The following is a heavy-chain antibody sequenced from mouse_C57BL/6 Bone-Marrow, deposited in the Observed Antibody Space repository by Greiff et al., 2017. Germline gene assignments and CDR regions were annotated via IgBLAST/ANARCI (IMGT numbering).Heavy chain of an antibody. CDR2: ISNGGGST. V-gene: IGHV5-12*01. J-gene: IGHJ3*01. CDR1: GFTFSDYY. CDR3: ARRGGFAY. Sequence: EVHLVESGGGLVQPGGSLKLSCAASGFTFSDYYMYWVRQTPEKRLEWVAYISNGGGSTYYPDTVKGRFTISRDNAKNTLYLQMSRLKSEDTAMYYCARRGGFAYWGQGTLVTVSA.